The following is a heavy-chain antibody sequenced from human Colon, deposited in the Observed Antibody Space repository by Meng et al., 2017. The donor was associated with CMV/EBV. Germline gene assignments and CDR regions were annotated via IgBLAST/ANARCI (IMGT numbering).Heavy chain of an antibody. J-gene: IGHJ1*01. V-gene: IGHV4-39*07. CDR3: ARAMVRGVIIRREYFQH. CDR1: GGSINIETHA. D-gene: IGHD3-10*01. Sequence: SETLSLTCIVSGGSINIETHAWAWIRQTPRKGLEWIGSLSYAGTDYNPSLQGRVTISMDTSDNQFSLQLNSMTAADTAVYYCARAMVRGVIIRREYFQHWGQGTLVTVSS. CDR2: LSYAGT.